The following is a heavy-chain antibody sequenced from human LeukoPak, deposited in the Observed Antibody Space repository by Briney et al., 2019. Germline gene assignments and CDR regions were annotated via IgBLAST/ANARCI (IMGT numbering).Heavy chain of an antibody. J-gene: IGHJ3*02. D-gene: IGHD2-8*01. V-gene: IGHV3-NL1*01. CDR1: GFTFSSYG. Sequence: GRSLRLSCAASGFTFSSYGMHWVRQAPGKGLEWVSVICSDDRTYYADSVKGRFTISRHTSKKTLYLQMNSLRAEDTAVYYCAREVMAKRRAFDIWGQGTVVTVSS. CDR3: AREVMAKRRAFDI. CDR2: ICSDDRT.